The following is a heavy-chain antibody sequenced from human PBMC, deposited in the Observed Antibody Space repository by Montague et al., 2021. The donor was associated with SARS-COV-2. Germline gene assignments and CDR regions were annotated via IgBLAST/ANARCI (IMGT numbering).Heavy chain of an antibody. CDR1: GDSVWSNTAA. CDR3: VRDTGSAQAGFDA. V-gene: IGHV6-1*01. Sequence: CAISGDSVWSNTAAWNWIRQSPSGGLEWLGRTNYRSKWTSDYATSVEGRMSIDPDTSKNQFFLHLRPVTPENTGVYYCVRDTGSAQAGFDAWGQGTLVTVSS. D-gene: IGHD4-17*01. J-gene: IGHJ4*02. CDR2: TNYRSKWTS.